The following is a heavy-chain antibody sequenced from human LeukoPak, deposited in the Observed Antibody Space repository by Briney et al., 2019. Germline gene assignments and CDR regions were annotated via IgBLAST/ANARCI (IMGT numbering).Heavy chain of an antibody. J-gene: IGHJ2*01. Sequence: GGSLRLSCAASGFTFSSYWMSWVRQAPGKGLEWVANIKQDGSEKYYVDSVKGRFTISRDNAKNSLYLQMNSLRAEDTAVYYCARIHGSGRGDWYFDLWGQGTLVTVSS. CDR1: GFTFSSYW. V-gene: IGHV3-7*01. CDR2: IKQDGSEK. D-gene: IGHD3-10*01. CDR3: ARIHGSGRGDWYFDL.